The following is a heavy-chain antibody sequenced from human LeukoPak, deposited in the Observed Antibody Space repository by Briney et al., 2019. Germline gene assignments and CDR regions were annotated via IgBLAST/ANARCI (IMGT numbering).Heavy chain of an antibody. D-gene: IGHD6-13*01. CDR3: ARAVAAATMFYYFDY. CDR2: IKTDGSST. J-gene: IGHJ4*02. CDR1: GFTFSSYW. V-gene: IGHV3-74*01. Sequence: GGSLRLSCAASGFTFSSYWMHWVRQAPGKGLVWVSHIKTDGSSTNYAESVKGRFTISRDNAKNTVYLQMNSLRAEDTAVYYCARAVAAATMFYYFDYWGQGTLVTVSS.